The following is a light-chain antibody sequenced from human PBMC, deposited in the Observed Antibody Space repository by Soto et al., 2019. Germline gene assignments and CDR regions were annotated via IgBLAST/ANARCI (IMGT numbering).Light chain of an antibody. CDR2: GAS. J-gene: IGKJ1*01. CDR3: QQYGSSTRT. CDR1: QSVSNSY. Sequence: EIVLTQSPGTLSLSPGERATLSCRASQSVSNSYLAWYQQKLGQAPRLLIYGASTRAPGIPDRFSGSGSGTDFTLPISRLEPEDFALYYCQQYGSSTRTFGQGTKVEIK. V-gene: IGKV3-20*01.